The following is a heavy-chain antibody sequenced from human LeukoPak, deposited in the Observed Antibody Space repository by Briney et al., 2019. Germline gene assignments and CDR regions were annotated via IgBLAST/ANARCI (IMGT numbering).Heavy chain of an antibody. CDR1: GFIFSSYW. CDR3: ARDRSDYYMDV. CDR2: IKQDGSEM. J-gene: IGHJ6*03. V-gene: IGHV3-7*01. D-gene: IGHD1-26*01. Sequence: GGSLRLSCAASGFIFSSYWMSWVRQAPGKGLEWVANIKQDGSEMLSVESVKGRFTISRDNAKGTLYLQMNSLRVEDTAVYYCARDRSDYYMDVWGRGTTVTVSS.